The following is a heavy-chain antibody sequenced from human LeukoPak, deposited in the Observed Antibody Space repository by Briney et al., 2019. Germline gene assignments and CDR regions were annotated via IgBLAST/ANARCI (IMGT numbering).Heavy chain of an antibody. Sequence: GGSLRLSCAASGFTFNYYTMHWVRQAPGKNLEWVSFINRHGDINYADSVKGRFTISRDDSKNSVYLQMNSLTTEDTAMYYCVKERDGHKAGLAHRGQGTLVTVSS. V-gene: IGHV3-43*01. CDR2: INRHGDI. CDR1: GFTFNYYT. J-gene: IGHJ4*02. D-gene: IGHD5-24*01. CDR3: VKERDGHKAGLAH.